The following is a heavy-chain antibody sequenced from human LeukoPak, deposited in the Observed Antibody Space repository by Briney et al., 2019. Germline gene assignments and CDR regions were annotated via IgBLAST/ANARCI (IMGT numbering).Heavy chain of an antibody. J-gene: IGHJ4*02. CDR3: ARSVRRGFNFDS. CDR2: IYQSETA. CDR1: GYSISSGYF. Sequence: SETLSLTCTVSGYSISSGYFWGWMRQPPGKGLEWIGSIYQSETAHYNPSLKSRVTISVDTSKNQFSLKLRSVTAADTAVYYCARSVRRGFNFDSWGQGTLVIVSS. D-gene: IGHD5-12*01. V-gene: IGHV4-38-2*02.